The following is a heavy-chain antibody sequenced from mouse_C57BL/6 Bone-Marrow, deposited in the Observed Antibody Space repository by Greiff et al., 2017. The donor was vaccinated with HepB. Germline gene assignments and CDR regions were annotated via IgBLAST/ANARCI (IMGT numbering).Heavy chain of an antibody. CDR3: ARNGNPWDY. V-gene: IGHV1-19*01. D-gene: IGHD2-1*01. CDR1: GYTFTDYY. J-gene: IGHJ4*01. Sequence: VQLKQSGPVLVKPGASVKMSCKASGYTFTDYYMNWVKQSHGKSLEWIGVINPYNGGTSYNQKFKGKATLTVDKSSSTAYMELNSLTSEDSAVYYCARNGNPWDYWGQGTSVTVSS. CDR2: INPYNGGT.